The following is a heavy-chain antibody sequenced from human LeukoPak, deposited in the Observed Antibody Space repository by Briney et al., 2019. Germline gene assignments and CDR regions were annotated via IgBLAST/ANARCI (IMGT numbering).Heavy chain of an antibody. Sequence: SETLSLTCGVSGDSIASSNWWSWVRQPPGKGLEWIGEIYHSGSINSNPFLKSRVTISVDKSKNQFSLKLNSVTAADTAVYYCARGIFLDTAMASPFDYWGQGLLVTVSS. V-gene: IGHV4-4*02. D-gene: IGHD5-18*01. J-gene: IGHJ4*02. CDR1: GDSIASSNW. CDR2: IYHSGSI. CDR3: ARGIFLDTAMASPFDY.